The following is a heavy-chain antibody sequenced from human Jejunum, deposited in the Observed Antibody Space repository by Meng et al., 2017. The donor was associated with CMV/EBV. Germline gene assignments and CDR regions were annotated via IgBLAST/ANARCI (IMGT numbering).Heavy chain of an antibody. CDR1: C. V-gene: IGHV3-66*02. CDR2: IYADQSASST. Sequence: CVSWVRQAPGKGLEWVSIIYADQSASSTSYAGSAEGRFTISRDDSKNTVDLQMTGLTREDTAIYYCAKTLTISGMLRQYYYFGHWGHGTLVTVSS. J-gene: IGHJ4*01. CDR3: AKTLTISGMLRQYYYFGH. D-gene: IGHD3-3*01.